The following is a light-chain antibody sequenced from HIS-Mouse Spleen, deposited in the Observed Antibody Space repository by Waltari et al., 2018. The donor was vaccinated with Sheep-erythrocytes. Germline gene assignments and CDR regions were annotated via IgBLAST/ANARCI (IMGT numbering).Light chain of an antibody. CDR1: SSDVGGSHY. CDR2: DVS. CDR3: CSYAGSYNHV. V-gene: IGLV2-11*01. J-gene: IGLJ1*01. Sequence: QSALTQPRSVSGSPGQSVTISCTGTSSDVGGSHYVPWYQQHPGKAPKLMIYDVSKRPSGVPDRFSGSKSGNTASLTISGLQAEDEADYYCCSYAGSYNHVFATGTKVTVL.